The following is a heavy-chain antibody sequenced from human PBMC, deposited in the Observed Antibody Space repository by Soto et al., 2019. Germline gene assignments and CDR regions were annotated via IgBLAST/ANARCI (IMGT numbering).Heavy chain of an antibody. CDR2: IVSDGSAK. D-gene: IGHD1-1*01. V-gene: IGHV3-33*01. J-gene: IGHJ3*01. CDR3: ARDDAFGNENGFDL. Sequence: QVQLVESGGGVVQPGTSLRLSCAVSGFPFSTYGFHWVRQPPGKGLEWVAVIVSDGSAKYHADSVEGRFTISRDNSKDTLYLQMNSPRAEDTAVYYCARDDAFGNENGFDLWGQGTMVTVSS. CDR1: GFPFSTYG.